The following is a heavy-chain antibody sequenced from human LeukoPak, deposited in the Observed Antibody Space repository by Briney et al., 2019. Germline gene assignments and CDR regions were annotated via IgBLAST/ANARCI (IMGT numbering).Heavy chain of an antibody. CDR2: ITPIFGTA. J-gene: IGHJ6*03. Sequence: SVKVSCKASGGTFSSYAISWVRQAPGQGLEWMGGITPIFGTANYAQKFQGRVTITADESTSTAYMELSSLRSEDTAVYYCARAPLGYCSGGSCYSLGSYYYYMDVWGKGTTVTISS. V-gene: IGHV1-69*13. CDR3: ARAPLGYCSGGSCYSLGSYYYYMDV. CDR1: GGTFSSYA. D-gene: IGHD2-15*01.